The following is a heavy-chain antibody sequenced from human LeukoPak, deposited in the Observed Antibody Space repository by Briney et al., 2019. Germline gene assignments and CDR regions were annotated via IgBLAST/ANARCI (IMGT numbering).Heavy chain of an antibody. CDR1: GFTFSSYW. D-gene: IGHD3-10*01. V-gene: IGHV3-21*01. CDR2: ISSSSSYL. CDR3: ARASSGMDFY. J-gene: IGHJ4*02. Sequence: GGSLRLSCAASGFTFSSYWMSWVRQAPGKGLEWVSSISSSSSYLYYADSVKGRFTIFRDNAKNSLYLQMNSLRAEDTAVYYCARASSGMDFYWGQGTLVTVSS.